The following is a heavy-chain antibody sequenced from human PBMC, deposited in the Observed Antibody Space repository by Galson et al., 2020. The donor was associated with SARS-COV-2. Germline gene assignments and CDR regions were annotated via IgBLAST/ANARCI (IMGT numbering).Heavy chain of an antibody. CDR2: ISTSNNYI. CDR3: ARSIVVAGSYLDY. V-gene: IGHV3-21*01. D-gene: IGHD6-19*01. Sequence: GESLKISCAASGFTFSSYSMHWVRQAPGKGLEWVSSISTSNNYIYYADSVKGRFTISRDNAENSLYLQMNSLRAEDTAVYYCARSIVVAGSYLDYWGQGTLVTVSS. CDR1: GFTFSSYS. J-gene: IGHJ4*02.